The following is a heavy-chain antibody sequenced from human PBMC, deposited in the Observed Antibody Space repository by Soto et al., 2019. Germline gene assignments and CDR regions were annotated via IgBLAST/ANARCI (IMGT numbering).Heavy chain of an antibody. J-gene: IGHJ4*02. CDR3: AKDRRAGGNSAFYFDF. V-gene: IGHV3-23*01. CDR1: GFKFSNYA. CDR2: ISATGGGT. D-gene: IGHD3-16*01. Sequence: RGSLRLSCAAYGFKFSNYAMSWVRQAPGKGLEWVSLISATGGGTCYADSVKGWFTSSRDNSHNTLYLQVHSLTAEDTAVYYCAKDRRAGGNSAFYFDFWGQGAQVTVSS.